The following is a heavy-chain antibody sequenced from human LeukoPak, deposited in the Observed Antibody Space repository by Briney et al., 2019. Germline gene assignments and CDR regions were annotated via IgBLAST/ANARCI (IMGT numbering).Heavy chain of an antibody. CDR3: AREYVIVGATTDAFDI. V-gene: IGHV3-30*03. CDR2: ISYDGGKK. D-gene: IGHD1-26*01. Sequence: GGSLRLSCAASGFTFSSHDMHWVRQAPGKGLEWVAFISYDGGKKDYADSVKGRFTISRDNSRNTLYLQMNSLRAEDTAVYYCAREYVIVGATTDAFDIWGQGTMVTVSS. J-gene: IGHJ3*02. CDR1: GFTFSSHD.